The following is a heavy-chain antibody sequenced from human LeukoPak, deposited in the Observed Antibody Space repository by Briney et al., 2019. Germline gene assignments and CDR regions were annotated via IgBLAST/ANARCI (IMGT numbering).Heavy chain of an antibody. V-gene: IGHV3-21*01. CDR2: ISSSSSYI. J-gene: IGHJ1*01. CDR1: GFTFSSYS. Sequence: GGSLRLSCAASGFTFSSYSMNWVRQAPGKGLEWVSSISSSSSYIYYADSVKGRFTISRDNAKNSLYLQMNSLRAEDTAVYYCAREEDIVIVPAALRHWGQGTLVTVSS. CDR3: AREEDIVIVPAALRH. D-gene: IGHD2-2*01.